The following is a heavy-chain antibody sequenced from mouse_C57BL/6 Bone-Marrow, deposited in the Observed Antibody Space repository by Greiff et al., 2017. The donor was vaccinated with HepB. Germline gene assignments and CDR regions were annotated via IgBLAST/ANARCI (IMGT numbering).Heavy chain of an antibody. CDR3: ARQLRLRVLFDY. CDR2: IYPRSGNT. Sequence: VKLMESGAELARPGASVKLSCKASGYTFTSYGISWVKQRTGQGLEWIGEIYPRSGNTYYNEKFKGKATLTADKSSSTAYMELRSLTSEDSAVYFCARQLRLRVLFDYWGQGTTLTVSS. D-gene: IGHD3-2*02. CDR1: GYTFTSYG. V-gene: IGHV1-81*01. J-gene: IGHJ2*01.